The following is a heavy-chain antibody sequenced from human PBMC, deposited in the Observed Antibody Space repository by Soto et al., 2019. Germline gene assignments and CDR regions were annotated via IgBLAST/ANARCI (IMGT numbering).Heavy chain of an antibody. CDR1: GFIFSSYE. Sequence: LRLSCAASGFIFSSYEMNWVRQAPGKGLEWVSYISNSGSTIYYADSVKGRFTISRDNTKNSLNLQMNSLRAEDTAVYYCATDLWSGYAFPWGQGTLVTVSS. CDR2: ISNSGSTI. CDR3: ATDLWSGYAFP. J-gene: IGHJ5*02. V-gene: IGHV3-48*03. D-gene: IGHD3-3*01.